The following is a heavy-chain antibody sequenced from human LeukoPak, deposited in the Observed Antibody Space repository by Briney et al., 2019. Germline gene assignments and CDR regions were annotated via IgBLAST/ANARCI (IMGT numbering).Heavy chain of an antibody. J-gene: IGHJ4*02. D-gene: IGHD2-15*01. CDR3: AREVVVAATPSGDY. CDR1: GFTFSSYW. CDR2: IKQDGSEK. Sequence: GESLRLSCAASGFTFSSYWMSWVRQAPGKGLEWVANIKQDGSEKYYVDSVKGRFTISRDNAKNSLFLQMSSLRAEDTAVYFCAREVVVAATPSGDYWGQGTLVTVSS. V-gene: IGHV3-7*01.